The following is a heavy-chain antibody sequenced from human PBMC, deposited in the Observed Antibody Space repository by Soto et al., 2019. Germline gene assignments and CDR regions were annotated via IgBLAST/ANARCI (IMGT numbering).Heavy chain of an antibody. CDR1: GCSISSGDYY. J-gene: IGHJ4*02. D-gene: IGHD3-22*01. CDR2: IYYSGST. CDR3: AREYDSSGYYYCDY. V-gene: IGHV4-30-4*01. Sequence: QVQLQESGTGLVKPSQTLSLTCTVSGCSISSGDYYWSWIRQPPGKGLEWIGYIYYSGSTSYNPSLKSRVTISVDTSKNPFSLKLSSVTAADTAVYYCAREYDSSGYYYCDYWGQGTLVTVSS.